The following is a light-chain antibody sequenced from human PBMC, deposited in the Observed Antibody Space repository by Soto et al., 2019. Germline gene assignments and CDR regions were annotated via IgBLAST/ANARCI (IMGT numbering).Light chain of an antibody. CDR1: SSDIGGYNS. V-gene: IGLV2-14*01. Sequence: QSALTQPASVSGSPGQSITISCTGTSSDIGGYNSVSWYQQYPGKAPKFMIYDVSNRPSGVSNRFSGSKSGNTASLTISGLQAEDEADYYCSSYTSSSTRVFGTGTQLTVL. CDR2: DVS. J-gene: IGLJ1*01. CDR3: SSYTSSSTRV.